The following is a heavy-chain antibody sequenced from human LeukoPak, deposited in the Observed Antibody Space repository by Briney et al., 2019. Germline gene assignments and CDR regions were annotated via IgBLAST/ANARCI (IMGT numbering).Heavy chain of an antibody. J-gene: IGHJ4*02. Sequence: SGPTLVKPTQTLTLTCTFSGFSLSTSAVVVGWVRQPPGKAPEWLAFIYGNDGKRYSPSLKSRLTITKDTSKNQVVLTMTNMDPVDTATYYCVHRTTVTATDDWGQGTLVTVSS. CDR2: IYGNDGK. CDR1: GFSLSTSAVV. CDR3: VHRTTVTATDD. D-gene: IGHD4-17*01. V-gene: IGHV2-5*01.